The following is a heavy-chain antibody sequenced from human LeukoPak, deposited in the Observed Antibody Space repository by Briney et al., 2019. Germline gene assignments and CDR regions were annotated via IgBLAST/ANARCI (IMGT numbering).Heavy chain of an antibody. CDR3: AKQLGYCSDGSCYFPY. CDR1: GFTFSSSA. CDR2: ISNNGGYT. Sequence: GGSLRLSCAASGFTFSSSAMSWVRQAPGKGLEWVSAISNNGGYTYYADSVQGRFTISRDNSKSTLCLQMNSLRAEDTAVYYCAKQLGYCSDGSCYFPYWGQGTLDTVSS. V-gene: IGHV3-23*01. D-gene: IGHD2-15*01. J-gene: IGHJ4*02.